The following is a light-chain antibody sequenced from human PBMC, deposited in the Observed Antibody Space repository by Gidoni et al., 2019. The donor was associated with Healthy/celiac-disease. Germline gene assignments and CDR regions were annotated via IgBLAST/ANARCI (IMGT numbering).Light chain of an antibody. J-gene: IGLJ2*01. CDR2: QDS. CDR3: QAWDSSTASVV. V-gene: IGLV3-1*01. Sequence: SYELTQPPSVSVSPGQTASITCSGDKLGDKYACWYQQKPGQSPVLVIYQDSKRPSGIPERFSGSNSGGTATLTISGTQAMDEADYYCQAWDSSTASVVFGGGTKLTVL. CDR1: KLGDKY.